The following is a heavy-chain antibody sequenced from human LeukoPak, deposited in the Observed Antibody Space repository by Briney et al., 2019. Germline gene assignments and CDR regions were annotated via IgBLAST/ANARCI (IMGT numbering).Heavy chain of an antibody. Sequence: GGSLRLSCAASGFIFTDYDLHWVRQPPGKGLEWVSVFGIAGDTYYADSVKGRFTISRDVAKNSLYLQMNNLRAGDTAVYYCVRTNGGTYYDYWGQGTRVTVSS. D-gene: IGHD1-26*01. V-gene: IGHV3-13*01. CDR2: FGIAGDT. J-gene: IGHJ4*02. CDR1: GFIFTDYD. CDR3: VRTNGGTYYDY.